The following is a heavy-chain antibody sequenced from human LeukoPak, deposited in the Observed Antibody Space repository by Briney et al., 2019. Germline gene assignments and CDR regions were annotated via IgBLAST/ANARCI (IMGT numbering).Heavy chain of an antibody. V-gene: IGHV1-2*06. Sequence: ASVTVSCTASGYTFTVYYMHWVRQAPGQGLEWMGRINPNSGGTNYAQKFQGRVTMTRDTSIGTAYMELSRLRSDDTAVYYCASSIVATTYYYYYYGMDVWGQGTTVTVSS. CDR3: ASSIVATTYYYYYYGMDV. D-gene: IGHD5-12*01. J-gene: IGHJ6*02. CDR1: GYTFTVYY. CDR2: INPNSGGT.